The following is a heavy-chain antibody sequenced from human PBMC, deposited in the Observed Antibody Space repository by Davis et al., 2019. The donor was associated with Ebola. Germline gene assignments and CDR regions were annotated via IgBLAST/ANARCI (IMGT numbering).Heavy chain of an antibody. J-gene: IGHJ6*02. CDR3: ARVGTIFGVVDYYYYGMDV. CDR1: GYTFTSYA. CDR2: INAGNGNT. D-gene: IGHD3-3*01. Sequence: ASVQVSCKASGYTFTSYAMHWVRQAPGQRLEWMGWINAGNGNTKYSQKFQGRVTITRDTSASTAYMELSSLRSEDTGLYYCARVGTIFGVVDYYYYGMDVWGQGTTVTVSS. V-gene: IGHV1-3*01.